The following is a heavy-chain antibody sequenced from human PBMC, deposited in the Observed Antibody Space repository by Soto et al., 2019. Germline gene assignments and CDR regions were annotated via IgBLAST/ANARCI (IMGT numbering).Heavy chain of an antibody. D-gene: IGHD2-2*02. J-gene: IGHJ4*02. CDR1: GSRFSNYV. CDR3: AREGRGKKAGYNGLVSLGY. Sequence: VESGAEVKTPGSSLKVSCTVSGSRFSNYVISWVRQAPGHGLEWLGRIIPIFNTTQYAQKFQGRVTITADKSTNTASLELSSLTSDDTAVYYCAREGRGKKAGYNGLVSLGYWGQGTLVTVSS. CDR2: IIPIFNTT. V-gene: IGHV1-69*06.